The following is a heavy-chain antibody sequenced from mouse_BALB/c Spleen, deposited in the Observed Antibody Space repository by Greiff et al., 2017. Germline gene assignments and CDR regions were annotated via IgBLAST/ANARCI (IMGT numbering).Heavy chain of an antibody. D-gene: IGHD1-1*01. V-gene: IGHV1-14*01. CDR2: INPYNDGT. J-gene: IGHJ3*01. CDR3: ASWGDYSAWFAY. CDR1: GYTFTSYV. Sequence: VQLKESGPELVKPGASAKMSSKASGYTFTSYVMHWVKQKPGQGLEWIGYINPYNDGTKYNEKFKGKATLTSDKSSSTAYMELSSLTSEDSAVYYCASWGDYSAWFAYWGQGTLVTVSA.